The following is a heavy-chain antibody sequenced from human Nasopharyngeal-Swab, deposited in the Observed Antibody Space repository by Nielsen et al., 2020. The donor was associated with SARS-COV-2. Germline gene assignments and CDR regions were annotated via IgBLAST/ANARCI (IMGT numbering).Heavy chain of an antibody. CDR2: IYYSGST. CDR1: GGSISSYY. Sequence: SETLSLTCTVSGGSISSYYWSWIRQPPGKGLEWIGYIYYSGSTNYNPSLKSRVTISVDTSKNQFPLKLSSVTAADPAVYYCARGYGRGYFDYWGQGTLVTVSS. D-gene: IGHD5-18*01. CDR3: ARGYGRGYFDY. V-gene: IGHV4-59*01. J-gene: IGHJ4*02.